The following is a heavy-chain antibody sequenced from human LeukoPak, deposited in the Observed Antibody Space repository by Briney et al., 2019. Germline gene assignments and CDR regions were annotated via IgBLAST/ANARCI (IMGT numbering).Heavy chain of an antibody. J-gene: IGHJ5*02. Sequence: SETLSLTCAVSGGSISSGGYSWSWIRQPPGKGLEWIVYIYHSGSTYYNPSLKSRVTISVDRSKNQFSLKLSSVTAADTAVYYCARRGGITGTKNWFDPWGQGTLSPSPQ. D-gene: IGHD1-20*01. V-gene: IGHV4-30-2*01. CDR2: IYHSGST. CDR3: ARRGGITGTKNWFDP. CDR1: GGSISSGGYS.